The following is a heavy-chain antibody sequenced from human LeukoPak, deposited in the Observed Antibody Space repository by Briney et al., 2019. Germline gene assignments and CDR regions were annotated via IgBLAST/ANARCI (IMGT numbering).Heavy chain of an antibody. CDR1: GFTVSSNY. V-gene: IGHV3-66*01. CDR2: IYSGGST. Sequence: GGSLRVSCAASGFTVSSNYMSWVRQAPGRGLEWVSVIYSGGSTYYADSVKGRFTISRDNSKNTLYLQMNSLRAEDTAVYYCASRGLQYEYYFDYWGQGTLVTVSS. J-gene: IGHJ4*02. CDR3: ASRGLQYEYYFDY. D-gene: IGHD4-4*01.